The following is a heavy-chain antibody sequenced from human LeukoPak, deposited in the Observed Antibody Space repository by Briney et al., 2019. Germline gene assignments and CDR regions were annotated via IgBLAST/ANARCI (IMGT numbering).Heavy chain of an antibody. CDR3: ARSGTHCSSTSCYQRGYMDV. V-gene: IGHV4-59*01. Sequence: PSETLSPTCTVSGGSISSYYWSWIRQPPGKGLEWIGYIYYSGSTNYNPSLKSRVTISVDTSKNQFSLKLSSVTAADTAVYYCARSGTHCSSTSCYQRGYMDVWGKGTTVTVSS. CDR2: IYYSGST. J-gene: IGHJ6*03. D-gene: IGHD2-2*01. CDR1: GGSISSYY.